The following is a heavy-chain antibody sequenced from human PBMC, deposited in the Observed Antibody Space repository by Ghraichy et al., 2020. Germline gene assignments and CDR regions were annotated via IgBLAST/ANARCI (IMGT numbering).Heavy chain of an antibody. D-gene: IGHD2-2*01. CDR3: GTRKGSITDCYERSGDAFDI. V-gene: IGHV3-7*01. J-gene: IGHJ3*02. CDR2: INKDGSEK. Sequence: GGSLRLSCAASGFTFTNFWMTWVRQAPGKGLEWVAKINKDGSEKYYMDSVRGRFTISRDSAKKSLYLQMNSLRAEDRALYYCGTRKGSITDCYERSGDAFDIWGQGTMVTVSA. CDR1: GFTFTNFW.